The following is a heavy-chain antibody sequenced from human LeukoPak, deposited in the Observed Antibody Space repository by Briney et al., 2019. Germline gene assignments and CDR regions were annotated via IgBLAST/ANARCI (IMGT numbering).Heavy chain of an antibody. J-gene: IGHJ3*02. CDR3: AREFVVVIATDAFDI. CDR2: IKQDGSEK. D-gene: IGHD2-21*01. V-gene: IGHV3-7*01. CDR1: GFTFSSYW. Sequence: GGSLRLSCAASGFTFSSYWMSWVRQAPGKGLEWVANIKQDGSEKYYVDSVKGRFTISRDNAKNSLYLQMNSPRAEDTAVYYCAREFVVVIATDAFDIWGQGTMVTVSS.